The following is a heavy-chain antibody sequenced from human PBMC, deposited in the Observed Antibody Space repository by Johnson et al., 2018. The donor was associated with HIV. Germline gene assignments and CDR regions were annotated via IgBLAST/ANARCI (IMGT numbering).Heavy chain of an antibody. D-gene: IGHD3-22*01. J-gene: IGHJ3*02. CDR3: ARDPVSHYYDSSGSLDDAFDI. CDR2: IGTAGDT. Sequence: LVESGGGLVHPGGSLSLSCAASGFTFSTYDMYWVRQATGKGLEWVSTIGTAGDTYYAGSVKGRFTISRENANNSLYLQMNSLRAEDTAVYYCARDPVSHYYDSSGSLDDAFDIWGQGTMVTVSS. V-gene: IGHV3-13*01. CDR1: GFTFSTYD.